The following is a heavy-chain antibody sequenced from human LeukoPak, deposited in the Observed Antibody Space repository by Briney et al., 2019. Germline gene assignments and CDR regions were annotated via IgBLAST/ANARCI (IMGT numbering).Heavy chain of an antibody. CDR3: ARGQSRYDSSGYFGFRL. CDR2: MNGDGSST. J-gene: IGHJ3*01. V-gene: IGHV3-74*01. D-gene: IGHD3-22*01. Sequence: PGGSLRLSCAASGFTFSTHWMHWVRQAPGKGLVWVSRMNGDGSSTKYADSVKGRFTISRDNAKNTLYLQMNSLRAEDTAVYYCARGQSRYDSSGYFGFRLWGQGTMVTVSS. CDR1: GFTFSTHW.